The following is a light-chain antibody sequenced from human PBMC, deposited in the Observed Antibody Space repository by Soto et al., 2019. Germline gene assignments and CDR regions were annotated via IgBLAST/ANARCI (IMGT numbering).Light chain of an antibody. CDR1: QSVGSY. Sequence: EIVLTQSPATLSLSPGERATLSCRASQSVGSYLAWFQQKPGQAPRLLIYDASNRATGIPARFSGSGSGTDFTLTISSLEPEDFAVYYCQQRSNWYTVGQGTKLEIK. CDR2: DAS. CDR3: QQRSNWYT. V-gene: IGKV3-11*01. J-gene: IGKJ2*01.